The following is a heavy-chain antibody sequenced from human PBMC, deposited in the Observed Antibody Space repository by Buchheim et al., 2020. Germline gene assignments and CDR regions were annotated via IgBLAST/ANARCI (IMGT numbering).Heavy chain of an antibody. Sequence: EVQLAESGGGLVQPGGSLRLSCVASGFTFSDHYMDWVRQAPGKGLERVGRIRDKSHSFSTEYAPSVKGRFTISRDDSKNSLYLQMNSLKTEDTAVYYCARDLDSSAAFFDYWGQGTL. CDR1: GFTFSDHY. CDR2: IRDKSHSFST. CDR3: ARDLDSSAAFFDY. J-gene: IGHJ4*02. V-gene: IGHV3-72*01. D-gene: IGHD3-22*01.